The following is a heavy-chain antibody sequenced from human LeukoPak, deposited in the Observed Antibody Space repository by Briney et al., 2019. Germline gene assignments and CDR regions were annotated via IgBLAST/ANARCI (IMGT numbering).Heavy chain of an antibody. D-gene: IGHD6-6*01. CDR3: ARSFGIAAPLP. V-gene: IGHV4-34*01. Sequence: SSETLSLTCAVYGVSFSGYYWSWIRQPPGKGLEWIGEVNHSGSTNYNPSLKSRVTISVDTSKNQFSLSLSSVTAADTAVYYCARSFGIAAPLPWGQGTLVTVSS. CDR1: GVSFSGYY. CDR2: VNHSGST. J-gene: IGHJ5*02.